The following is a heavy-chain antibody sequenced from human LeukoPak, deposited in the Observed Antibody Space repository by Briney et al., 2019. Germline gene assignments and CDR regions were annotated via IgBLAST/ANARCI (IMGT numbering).Heavy chain of an antibody. D-gene: IGHD4-23*01. CDR2: ISPYNRDT. Sequence: ASVKVSCKASGYTFTTYGISWVRQAPGQGLEWIGWISPYNRDTNYAQRLQGRVTMTTDTSTSTVYMELRSLRADDTAVYFCARGPSFSNSLYYYYYYMDVWGEGTAVTVSS. J-gene: IGHJ6*03. V-gene: IGHV1-18*01. CDR1: GYTFTTYG. CDR3: ARGPSFSNSLYYYYYYMDV.